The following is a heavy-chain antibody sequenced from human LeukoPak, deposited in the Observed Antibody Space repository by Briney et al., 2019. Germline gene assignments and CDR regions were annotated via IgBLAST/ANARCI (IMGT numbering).Heavy chain of an antibody. CDR2: IYSGGST. V-gene: IGHV3-66*01. Sequence: QPGGSLILACAASGITISSNYMSWVRQAPGKGLEWVSVIYSGGSTYYADSVKGRFTISRDNSKNTLYLQMNSLRAEDTAVYYCARGNRDGHGMFDHWRQGTLVTVSS. J-gene: IGHJ5*02. CDR1: GITISSNY. D-gene: IGHD5-24*01. CDR3: ARGNRDGHGMFDH.